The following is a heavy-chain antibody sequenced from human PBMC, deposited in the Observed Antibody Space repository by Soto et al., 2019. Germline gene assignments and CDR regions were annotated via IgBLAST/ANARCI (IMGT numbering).Heavy chain of an antibody. V-gene: IGHV3-30*18. Sequence: QVPLVESGGGVVQPGRSLRLSCAASGFTFSSYGMHWVRQAPGKGLEWVAVISYDGSNKYYADSVKGRFTISRDNSKNTLYLQMNSLRAEDTAVYYCAKEAGASYFDYWGQGTLVTVSS. J-gene: IGHJ4*02. CDR1: GFTFSSYG. CDR3: AKEAGASYFDY. D-gene: IGHD6-19*01. CDR2: ISYDGSNK.